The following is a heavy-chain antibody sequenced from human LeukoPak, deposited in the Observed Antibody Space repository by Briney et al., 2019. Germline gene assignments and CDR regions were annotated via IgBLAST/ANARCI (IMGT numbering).Heavy chain of an antibody. D-gene: IGHD3-10*01. V-gene: IGHV3-74*01. CDR1: GFTFSSYW. CDR2: INSDGSST. CDR3: ASFPYGSGSYYSRYYFDY. J-gene: IGHJ4*02. Sequence: GGSLRLSCAASGFTFSSYWMHWVRQAPGKGLVWVSRINSDGSSTSYADSVKGRFTISRDNAKNTLYLQMNSLRAEDTAVYYCASFPYGSGSYYSRYYFDYWGQGTLVTVSS.